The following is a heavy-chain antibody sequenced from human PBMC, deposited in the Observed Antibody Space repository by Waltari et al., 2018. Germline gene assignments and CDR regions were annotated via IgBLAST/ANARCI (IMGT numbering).Heavy chain of an antibody. CDR2: MDPNRGNT. Sequence: QVQLVQSGAEVKEPGASVKVSCKAPGYAFRPSALNGVRQAAGQGLEWMGWMDPNRGNTGYAPKCQGRVTMTRDTSISTAYMELSSLRSDDTAVYYCARGSRLASGTFFPTATDNWAQGTPVTVSS. CDR1: GYAFRPSA. J-gene: IGHJ4*02. CDR3: ARGSRLASGTFFPTATDN. D-gene: IGHD3-10*01. V-gene: IGHV1-8*01.